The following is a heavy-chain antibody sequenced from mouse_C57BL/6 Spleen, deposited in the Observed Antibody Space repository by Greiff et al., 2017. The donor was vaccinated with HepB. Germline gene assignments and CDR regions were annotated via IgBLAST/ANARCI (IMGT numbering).Heavy chain of an antibody. CDR2: INPSNGGT. Sequence: QVQLKQPGTELVKPGASVKLSCKASGYTFTSYWMHWVKQRPGQGLEWIGNINPSNGGTNYNEKFKSKATLTVDKSSSTAYMQLSSLTSEDSAVYYCARSGLLWLRRDYFDYWGQGTTLTVSS. V-gene: IGHV1-53*01. J-gene: IGHJ2*01. CDR1: GYTFTSYW. CDR3: ARSGLLWLRRDYFDY. D-gene: IGHD2-2*01.